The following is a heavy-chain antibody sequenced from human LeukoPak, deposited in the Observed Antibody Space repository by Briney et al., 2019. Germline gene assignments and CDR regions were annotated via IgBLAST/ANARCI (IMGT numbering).Heavy chain of an antibody. V-gene: IGHV4-34*01. J-gene: IGHJ4*02. D-gene: IGHD5-18*01. Sequence: PSETLSLTCAVYGGSFSGYYWSWIRQPPGKGLEWIGEINHSGSTNYNPSLKSRVTISVDTSKNQFSLKLSSVTAADTAAYYCARWYGYRDYYFDYWGQGTLVTVSS. CDR2: INHSGST. CDR1: GGSFSGYY. CDR3: ARWYGYRDYYFDY.